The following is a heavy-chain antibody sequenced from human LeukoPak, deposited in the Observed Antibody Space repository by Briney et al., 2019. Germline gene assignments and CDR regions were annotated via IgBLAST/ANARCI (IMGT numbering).Heavy chain of an antibody. D-gene: IGHD1-1*01. CDR2: IYYSGST. Sequence: PSETLSLTCTVSGGSISSSSYYWGWIRQPPGKGLEWIGSIYYSGSTYYNPSLKSRVTISVDTSKNQFSLKLSSVTAADTAVYYCARGPNDLFDYWGQGTLVTVSS. V-gene: IGHV4-39*07. CDR3: ARGPNDLFDY. J-gene: IGHJ4*02. CDR1: GGSISSSSYY.